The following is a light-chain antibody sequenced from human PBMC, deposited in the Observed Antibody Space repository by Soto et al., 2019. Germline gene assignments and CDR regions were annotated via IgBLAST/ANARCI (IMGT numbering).Light chain of an antibody. V-gene: IGLV2-14*01. CDR3: TSYSSDSTYV. CDR2: DVS. CDR1: STDVGRYNY. J-gene: IGLJ1*01. Sequence: SVLTQPASVSGSPGQSITISCTGTSTDVGRYNYVSWYQQHPGKAPKLMVYDVSNRPSWVSNRFSGSKSGITASLTISGPQVEDEADYYYTSYSSDSTYVFGTGTKVPVL.